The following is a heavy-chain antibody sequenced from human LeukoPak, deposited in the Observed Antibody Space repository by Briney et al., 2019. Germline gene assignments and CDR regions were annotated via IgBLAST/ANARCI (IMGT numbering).Heavy chain of an antibody. CDR1: GFTFSSYS. Sequence: PGGSLRLSCAASGFTFSSYSMNWVRQAPGKGLEWVSSISSSSSYIYYADSVKGRSTISRDNAKNSLYLQMNSLRAEDTAVYYCARDLTYYYDSSPYYYYGMDVWGQGTTVTVSS. D-gene: IGHD3-22*01. CDR3: ARDLTYYYDSSPYYYYGMDV. V-gene: IGHV3-21*01. CDR2: ISSSSSYI. J-gene: IGHJ6*02.